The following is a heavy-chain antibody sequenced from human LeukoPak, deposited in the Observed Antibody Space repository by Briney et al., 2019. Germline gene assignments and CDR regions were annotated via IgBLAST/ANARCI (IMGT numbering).Heavy chain of an antibody. CDR3: TRGAFGVVIIGGYNWFDP. V-gene: IGHV3-49*04. D-gene: IGHD3-3*01. Sequence: GGSLILSCTASGFTFGDYAMSWVRQAPGKGLEWVGFIRSKAYGGTTEYAASVKGRFTISRDDSKSIAYLQMNSLKTEDTAVYYCTRGAFGVVIIGGYNWFDPWGQGTLVTVSS. J-gene: IGHJ5*02. CDR1: GFTFGDYA. CDR2: IRSKAYGGTT.